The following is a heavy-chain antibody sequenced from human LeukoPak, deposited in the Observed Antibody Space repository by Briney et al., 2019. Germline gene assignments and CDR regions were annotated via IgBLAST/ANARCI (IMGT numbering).Heavy chain of an antibody. CDR3: AGEGSLYYFDY. CDR2: INHSGST. V-gene: IGHV4-34*01. CDR1: GGSISSYY. J-gene: IGHJ4*02. Sequence: SETLSLTCTVSGGSISSYYWSWIRQPPGKGLEWIGEINHSGSTNYNPSLKSRVTISVDTSKNQFSLKLSSVTAADTAVYYCAGEGSLYYFDYWGQGTLVTVSS.